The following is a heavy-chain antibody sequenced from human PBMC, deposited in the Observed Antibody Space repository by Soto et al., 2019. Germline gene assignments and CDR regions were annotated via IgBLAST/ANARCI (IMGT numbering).Heavy chain of an antibody. D-gene: IGHD6-19*01. J-gene: IGHJ6*02. CDR1: GFTFSSYW. CDR2: INSDGSST. Sequence: GGSLRLSCAASGFTFSSYWMHWVRQAPGKGLVWVSRINSDGSSTSYADSVKGRFTISRDNAKNTLYLQMNSLRAEDTAVYYCASDSYALAVAGFYYYYGMDVWGQGTTVTVSS. V-gene: IGHV3-74*01. CDR3: ASDSYALAVAGFYYYYGMDV.